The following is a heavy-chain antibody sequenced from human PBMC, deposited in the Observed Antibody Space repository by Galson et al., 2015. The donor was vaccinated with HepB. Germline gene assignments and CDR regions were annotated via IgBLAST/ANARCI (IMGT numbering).Heavy chain of an antibody. CDR3: ARGVLLRYNYGMVV. CDR1: GDSVSSNSAA. Sequence: CAISGDSVSSNSAAWNWIRQSPSRGLEWLGRTYYRSKWYNDYAVSVKSRISIYPDTSKNQFSLQLNSVTPDDTAVYYCARGVLLRYNYGMVVWGQGTTVTVSS. J-gene: IGHJ6*02. D-gene: IGHD3-16*01. CDR2: TYYRSKWYN. V-gene: IGHV6-1*01.